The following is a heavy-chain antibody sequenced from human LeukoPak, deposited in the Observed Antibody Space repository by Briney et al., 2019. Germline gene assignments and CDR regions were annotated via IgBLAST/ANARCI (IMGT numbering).Heavy chain of an antibody. D-gene: IGHD3-22*01. CDR1: GYTFTSYG. J-gene: IGHJ4*02. Sequence: ASVEVSCKASGYTFTSYGISWVRQAPGQGLEWMGWISAYNGNTNYAQKLQGRVTMTTDTSTSTAYMELRSLRSDDTAVYYCARDIGGDYYDSSGLDYWGQGTLVTVSS. CDR2: ISAYNGNT. CDR3: ARDIGGDYYDSSGLDY. V-gene: IGHV1-18*01.